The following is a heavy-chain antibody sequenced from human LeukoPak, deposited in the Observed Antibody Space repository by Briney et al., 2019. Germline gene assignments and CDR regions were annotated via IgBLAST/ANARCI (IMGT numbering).Heavy chain of an antibody. CDR1: GGSISSGGYS. V-gene: IGHV4-30-2*01. J-gene: IGHJ4*02. Sequence: SETLSLTCAVSGGSISSGGYSGSWIRQPPGKGLEWIGYIYHSGSTYYNPSLKSRVTISVDRSKNQFSLKLSSVTAADTAVYYCARTDPSYGDWVVPFDYWGQGTLVTVSS. CDR3: ARTDPSYGDWVVPFDY. CDR2: IYHSGST. D-gene: IGHD4-17*01.